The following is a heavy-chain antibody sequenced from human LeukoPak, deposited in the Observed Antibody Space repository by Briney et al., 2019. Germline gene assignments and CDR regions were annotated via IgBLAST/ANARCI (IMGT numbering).Heavy chain of an antibody. Sequence: GGSLRLSCAASGFTFSSYAMSWVRQAPGKGLEWVSGISWNSGSIVYADSVKGRFTISRDNAKNSLYLQMNSLRAEDTALYYCAKGGYGSGSYFLPNWFDSWGQGTLVTVSS. CDR3: AKGGYGSGSYFLPNWFDS. V-gene: IGHV3-9*01. CDR2: ISWNSGSI. J-gene: IGHJ5*01. D-gene: IGHD3-10*01. CDR1: GFTFSSYA.